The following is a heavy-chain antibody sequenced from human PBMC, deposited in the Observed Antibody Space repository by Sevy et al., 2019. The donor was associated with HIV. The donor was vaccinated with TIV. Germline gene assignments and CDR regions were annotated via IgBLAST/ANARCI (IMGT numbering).Heavy chain of an antibody. CDR3: ARDTLGYGGNPNLDLDL. Sequence: GGSLRLSCAASGFSFSRYFMHWVRQAPGEGLVWVSRINSDGSTTNYADSVEGRFIVSRDNAKKTLYLELHSLRVEDTATSYCARDTLGYGGNPNLDLDLWGQGTLVTVSS. D-gene: IGHD4-17*01. CDR2: INSDGSTT. CDR1: GFSFSRYF. J-gene: IGHJ5*02. V-gene: IGHV3-74*01.